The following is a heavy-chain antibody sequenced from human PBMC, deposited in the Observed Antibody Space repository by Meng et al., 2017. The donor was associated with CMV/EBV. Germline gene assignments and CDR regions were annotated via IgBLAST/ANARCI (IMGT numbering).Heavy chain of an antibody. CDR2: IFSNDEK. Sequence: SGPTLVKPTETLTLTCTVSGFSLSNARMGVSWIRQPPGKALEWLAHIFSNDEKSYSTYLKSRLTISKDTSKSQVVLTMTNMDPVDTATYYCASGQLLQIGEYWGQGTLVTVSS. CDR3: ASGQLLQIGEY. J-gene: IGHJ4*02. D-gene: IGHD2-2*01. CDR1: GFSLSNARMG. V-gene: IGHV2-26*01.